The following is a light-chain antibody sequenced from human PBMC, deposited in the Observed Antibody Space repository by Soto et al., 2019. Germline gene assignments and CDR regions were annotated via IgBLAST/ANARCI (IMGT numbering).Light chain of an antibody. CDR1: QSVSSN. Sequence: EIVMTQSPATLSVSPRERATLSCRASQSVSSNLAWYQQKPGQAPRLLIYGASTRATGIPARFSGSGSGTEFTLTISSLQSEDFAVYYCQQYNNWPVFTFGPGTKVDVK. J-gene: IGKJ3*01. CDR2: GAS. CDR3: QQYNNWPVFT. V-gene: IGKV3-15*01.